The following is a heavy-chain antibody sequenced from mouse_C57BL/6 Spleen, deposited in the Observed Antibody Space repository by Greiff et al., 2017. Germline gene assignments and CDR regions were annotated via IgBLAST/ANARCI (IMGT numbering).Heavy chain of an antibody. Sequence: EVKLVESEGGLVQPGSSLKLSCTASGFTFSDYYMAWVRQVPETGLEWVANINYDGSSPYYPDSLKSRFIISRDNDKNILYLRISSLKSEATATYECAREGRGWDCDVWGTGTTVTVSS. CDR2: INYDGSSP. CDR3: AREGRGWDCDV. CDR1: GFTFSDYY. V-gene: IGHV5-16*01. J-gene: IGHJ1*03.